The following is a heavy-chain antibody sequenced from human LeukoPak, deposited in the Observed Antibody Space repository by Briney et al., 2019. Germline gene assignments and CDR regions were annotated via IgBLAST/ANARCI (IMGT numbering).Heavy chain of an antibody. CDR2: FSYGGSA. V-gene: IGHV4-59*08. Sequence: SETLSLTCTVSGASITSYYWSWIRQPPGKGLEWIGFFSYGGSANYNPSLKSRVTISVDTSKNQFSLSLTSVTAADTAVYYCARHVSSCWLDAFDIWGQGTMVTVSS. D-gene: IGHD6-13*01. J-gene: IGHJ3*02. CDR1: GASITSYY. CDR3: ARHVSSCWLDAFDI.